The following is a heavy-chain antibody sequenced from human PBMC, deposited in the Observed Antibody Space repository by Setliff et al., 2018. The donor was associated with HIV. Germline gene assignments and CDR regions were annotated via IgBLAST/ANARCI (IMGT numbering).Heavy chain of an antibody. V-gene: IGHV3-7*01. D-gene: IGHD4-17*01. CDR2: IKQDGSEK. J-gene: IGHJ4*02. CDR3: LRGGSFGDIPNC. Sequence: GGSLRLSCAASGLTFSNYWMNWVRQAPGKGLEWVASIKQDGSEKYYADSVKGRFTVSRDNAKNSLYLQMNSLRAGDTAVYYCLRGGSFGDIPNCWGQGTLVTVSS. CDR1: GLTFSNYW.